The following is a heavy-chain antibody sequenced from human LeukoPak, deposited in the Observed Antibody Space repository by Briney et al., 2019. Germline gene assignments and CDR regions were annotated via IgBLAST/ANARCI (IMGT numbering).Heavy chain of an antibody. CDR1: GFTFSSYG. D-gene: IGHD3-3*01. CDR3: AQGRLRFLEWLFVY. J-gene: IGHJ4*02. V-gene: IGHV3-30*02. CDR2: IRYDGSNK. Sequence: PGGSLRLSXAASGFTFSSYGMHWVRQAPGKGLEWVAFIRYDGSNKYYADSVKGRFTISRDNSKNTLYLQMNSLRAEDTAVYYCAQGRLRFLEWLFVYWGQGTLVTVSS.